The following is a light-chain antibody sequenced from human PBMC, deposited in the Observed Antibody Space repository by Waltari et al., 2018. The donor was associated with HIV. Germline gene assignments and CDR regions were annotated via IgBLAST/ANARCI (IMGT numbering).Light chain of an antibody. Sequence: SYVLTQPPSVSVAPGAAATISCGAWNIGGKSVHWYKQQQGQAPVLVTHYNSDRPSGIPDRISGSNSGHTATLTITSVEAGDEATYYCQVWDSSNEHVVFGGGTELTVL. J-gene: IGLJ3*02. CDR1: NIGGKS. CDR2: YNS. V-gene: IGLV3-21*04. CDR3: QVWDSSNEHVV.